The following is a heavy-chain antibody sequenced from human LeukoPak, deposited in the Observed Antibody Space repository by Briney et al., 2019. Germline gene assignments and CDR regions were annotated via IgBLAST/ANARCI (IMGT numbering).Heavy chain of an antibody. J-gene: IGHJ4*02. CDR1: GFTFSSYG. D-gene: IGHD6-13*01. V-gene: IGHV3-33*06. Sequence: GGSLRLSCAASGFTFSSYGMHWVRQAPGKGLKWVAVIWYDGSNKYYADSVKGRFTISRDNSKNTLYLQMNSLRAEDTAVYYCAKDPHPQQPVLYYFDYWGQGTLVTVSS. CDR2: IWYDGSNK. CDR3: AKDPHPQQPVLYYFDY.